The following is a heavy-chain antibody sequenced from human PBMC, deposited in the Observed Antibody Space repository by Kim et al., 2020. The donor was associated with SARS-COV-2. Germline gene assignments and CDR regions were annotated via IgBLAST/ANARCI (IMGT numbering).Heavy chain of an antibody. D-gene: IGHD3-10*01. V-gene: IGHV3-30*07. CDR3: ARDLQVSGDVDY. J-gene: IGHJ4*02. Sequence: YADTVKGRVTTSRDNSTNTLSMQMNSLRPEDTAVYDCARDLQVSGDVDYWGQGTLVTVSS.